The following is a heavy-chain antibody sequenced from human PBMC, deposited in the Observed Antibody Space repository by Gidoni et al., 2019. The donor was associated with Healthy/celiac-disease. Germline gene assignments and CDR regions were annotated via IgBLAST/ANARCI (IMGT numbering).Heavy chain of an antibody. CDR2: IYHSGST. D-gene: IGHD6-13*01. V-gene: IGHV4-4*02. J-gene: IGHJ4*02. CDR3: ARGYSSSWYNFDY. Sequence: QVQLQESGPGLVKPSGTLSLTCAVSGGSISSSNWWSWVRQPPGKGLEWIGEIYHSGSTNYNPSLKSRVTRSVDKSKNQFSLKRSSVTAADTAVYYCARGYSSSWYNFDYWGQGTLVTVSS. CDR1: GGSISSSNW.